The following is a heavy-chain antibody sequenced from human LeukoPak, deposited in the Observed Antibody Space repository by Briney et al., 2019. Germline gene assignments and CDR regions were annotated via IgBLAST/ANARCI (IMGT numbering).Heavy chain of an antibody. D-gene: IGHD2-15*01. Sequence: ASVTVSCKASGYTFTGYYMHWVRQAPGQGLEWMGWINTNTGNPTYAQGFTGRFVFSLDTSVSTAYLQISSLKAEDTAVYYCARADQGYYSNSAPRPHAFDIWGQGTMVTVSS. J-gene: IGHJ3*02. CDR1: GYTFTGYY. CDR2: INTNTGNP. V-gene: IGHV7-4-1*02. CDR3: ARADQGYYSNSAPRPHAFDI.